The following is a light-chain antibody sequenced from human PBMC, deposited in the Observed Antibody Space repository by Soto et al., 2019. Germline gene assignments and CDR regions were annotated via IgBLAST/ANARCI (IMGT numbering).Light chain of an antibody. V-gene: IGLV2-14*01. Sequence: QSALTQPASVSGSPGQSITISCTGTSSDVGAYNYVSWYQQHPGKVPKLMIYYVSDRPSGVSNRFSGSKSGNTASLTISGLQAEDEADYYCSSFTTSSTYVFGTGTKVTVL. CDR1: SSDVGAYNY. J-gene: IGLJ1*01. CDR2: YVS. CDR3: SSFTTSSTYV.